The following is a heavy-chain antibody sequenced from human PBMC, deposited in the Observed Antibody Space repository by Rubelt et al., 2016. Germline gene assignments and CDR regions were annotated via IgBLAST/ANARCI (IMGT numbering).Heavy chain of an antibody. V-gene: IGHV3-7*01. J-gene: IGHJ4*02. D-gene: IGHD5-18*01. Sequence: RGLEWVAHIKQDVGLKFYVDSVKGRFTMSRDNAKNSLYLQMNSLRAEDTAIYYCARQRGYSYGYNDYWGQGTLVTVSS. CDR2: IKQDVGLK. CDR3: ARQRGYSYGYNDY.